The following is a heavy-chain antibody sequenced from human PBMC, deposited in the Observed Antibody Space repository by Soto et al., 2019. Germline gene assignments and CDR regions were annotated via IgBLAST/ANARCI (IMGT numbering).Heavy chain of an antibody. J-gene: IGHJ5*02. CDR3: AHIPNYYQYDWFVP. CDR2: IYWDDDK. V-gene: IGHV2-5*02. D-gene: IGHD3-16*01. Sequence: QITLKESGPTLVKPTQTLTLTCTFSGFSLTTRGVGVGWIRQPPGKALECLALIYWDDDKRYSPSLQSRLSITKDNSKNQVVLTMTNVDPVDTATYYCAHIPNYYQYDWFVPWGQGTLVSVSS. CDR1: GFSLTTRGVG.